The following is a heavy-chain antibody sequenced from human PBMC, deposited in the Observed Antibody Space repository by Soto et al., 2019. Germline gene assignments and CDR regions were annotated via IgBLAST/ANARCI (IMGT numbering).Heavy chain of an antibody. CDR2: IYWDDDK. Sequence: SGPTLVNPTQTLTLTCNFSGFSLSASGVGVAWIRQPPGKALEWLALIYWDDDKRYSPSLQNRLTITKHTSTNHVVLTMTNMGPVDTATYYCAHTFSSGTFDYWGQGTLVTVSS. CDR1: GFSLSASGVG. D-gene: IGHD6-19*01. J-gene: IGHJ4*01. CDR3: AHTFSSGTFDY. V-gene: IGHV2-5*02.